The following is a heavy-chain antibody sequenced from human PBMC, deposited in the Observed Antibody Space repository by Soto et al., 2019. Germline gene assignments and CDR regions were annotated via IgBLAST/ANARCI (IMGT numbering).Heavy chain of an antibody. J-gene: IGHJ6*02. Sequence: SEILSLTCTVSGGSISSNNYYWSWIRQPPGKGLEWIGYIFYSGSTYYNPSLQSRVTISADTAKNQFSLKLSSVTAADTAVYYCARGIDFGMDVWGQGTTVTVSS. V-gene: IGHV4-30-4*01. CDR3: ARGIDFGMDV. D-gene: IGHD3-16*02. CDR1: GGSISSNNYY. CDR2: IFYSGST.